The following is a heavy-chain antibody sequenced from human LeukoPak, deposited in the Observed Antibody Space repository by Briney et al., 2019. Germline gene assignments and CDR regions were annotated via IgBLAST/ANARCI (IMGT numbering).Heavy chain of an antibody. Sequence: GGSLRLSCAASGFTFSSYSMNWVRQAPGKGLEWVSSISSSSSYIYYADSVKGRFTISRDNAKNSLYLQMNSLRAEDTAVYYCARIAELGYCSGGSCEGDYFDYWGQGTLVTVSS. CDR3: ARIAELGYCSGGSCEGDYFDY. D-gene: IGHD2-15*01. J-gene: IGHJ4*02. CDR2: ISSSSSYI. CDR1: GFTFSSYS. V-gene: IGHV3-21*01.